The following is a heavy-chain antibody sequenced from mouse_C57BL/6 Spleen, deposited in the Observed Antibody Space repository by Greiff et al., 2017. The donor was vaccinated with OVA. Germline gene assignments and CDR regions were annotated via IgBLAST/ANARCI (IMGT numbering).Heavy chain of an antibody. V-gene: IGHV1-81*01. Sequence: QVQLQQSGAELARPGASVKLSCTASGYPFTSYGISWVKQRTGQGLEWIGVIYPRSGNTYYNEKFKGKATLTADKSSSTAYMELSSLTSDNAAVYCGTRGTISYYAMDYWGQGTSVTVSS. CDR3: TRGTISYYAMDY. CDR1: GYPFTSYG. CDR2: IYPRSGNT. J-gene: IGHJ4*01.